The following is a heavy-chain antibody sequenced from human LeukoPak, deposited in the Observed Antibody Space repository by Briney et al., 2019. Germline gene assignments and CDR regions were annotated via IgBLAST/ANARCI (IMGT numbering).Heavy chain of an antibody. Sequence: RGSLRLSCAASGFTFSSYGMHWVRQAPGKGLEWVAMTSFDGSYKNYADSVKGRFTISRDNSKNRLYLQMNSLRAEDTAVYYCAKEFSGYLASFEYWGQGTLVTVSS. CDR2: TSFDGSYK. D-gene: IGHD3-22*01. J-gene: IGHJ4*02. V-gene: IGHV3-30*18. CDR3: AKEFSGYLASFEY. CDR1: GFTFSSYG.